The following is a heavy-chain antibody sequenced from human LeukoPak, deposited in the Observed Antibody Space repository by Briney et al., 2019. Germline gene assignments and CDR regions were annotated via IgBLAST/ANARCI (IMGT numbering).Heavy chain of an antibody. CDR3: ATGYCSSTNCRIDY. Sequence: ASVKVSCKASGGTFTNYAISWVRQAPGQGLEWMGGIIPIFGTANYTQKFQGRVTITTDESTSTAYMELSSLRSEDTAVYYCATGYCSSTNCRIDYWGQGTLVSVSS. V-gene: IGHV1-69*05. CDR1: GGTFTNYA. D-gene: IGHD2-2*03. CDR2: IIPIFGTA. J-gene: IGHJ4*02.